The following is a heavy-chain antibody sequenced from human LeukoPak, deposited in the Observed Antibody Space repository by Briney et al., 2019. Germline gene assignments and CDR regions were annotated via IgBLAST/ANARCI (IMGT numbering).Heavy chain of an antibody. CDR3: ARDSSLSMITFGGVIVFDY. V-gene: IGHV1-18*01. D-gene: IGHD3-16*02. Sequence: GASVKVSCKASGYTFTSYGISWVRQAPGQGLERMGWISAYNGNTNYAQKLQGRVTMTTDTSTSTAYMELRSLRSDDTAVYYCARDSSLSMITFGGVIVFDYWGQGTLVTVSS. CDR2: ISAYNGNT. J-gene: IGHJ4*02. CDR1: GYTFTSYG.